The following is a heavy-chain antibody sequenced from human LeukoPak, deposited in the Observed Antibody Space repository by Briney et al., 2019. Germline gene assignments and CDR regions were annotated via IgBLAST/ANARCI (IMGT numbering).Heavy chain of an antibody. Sequence: GGSLRLSCAASGFTFSSYEMNWVRQAPGKGLEWVSYISSSGSTIYYADSVKGRFTISRDNAKNSLYLQMNSLRAQDTAVYYCARDPGIVVGPPGWYFDLWGRGTLVTVSS. D-gene: IGHD2-21*01. V-gene: IGHV3-48*03. CDR2: ISSSGSTI. CDR3: ARDPGIVVGPPGWYFDL. J-gene: IGHJ2*01. CDR1: GFTFSSYE.